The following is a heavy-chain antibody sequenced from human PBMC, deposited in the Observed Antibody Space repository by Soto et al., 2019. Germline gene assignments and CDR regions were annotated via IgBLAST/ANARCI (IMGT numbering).Heavy chain of an antibody. CDR2: VYYNGFT. D-gene: IGHD3-16*01. CDR1: GGSISTYY. V-gene: IGHV4-59*07. Sequence: QVQLRESGPGLVKPSDTLSLICTVSGGSISTYYWSWIRQPPGKGLEWIASVYYNGFTNYNPSLMRRVTMSVDTFRNQFPLRLNSFTAADTAMYYCARVSYDLVYYFDFWGQGTLVTVSS. J-gene: IGHJ4*02. CDR3: ARVSYDLVYYFDF.